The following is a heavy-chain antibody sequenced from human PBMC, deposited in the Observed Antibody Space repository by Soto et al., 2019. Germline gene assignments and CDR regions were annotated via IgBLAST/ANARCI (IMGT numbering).Heavy chain of an antibody. CDR2: INHSGST. V-gene: IGHV4-34*01. CDR1: GGSFSGYY. Sequence: PSETLSLTCAVYGGSFSGYYWSWIRQPPGKGLEWIGEINHSGSTNYNPSLKSRVTISVDTSKNRFSLKLSSVTAADTAVYYCARGGVTMVRGASNWFDPWGQGTLVTVSS. J-gene: IGHJ5*02. D-gene: IGHD3-10*01. CDR3: ARGGVTMVRGASNWFDP.